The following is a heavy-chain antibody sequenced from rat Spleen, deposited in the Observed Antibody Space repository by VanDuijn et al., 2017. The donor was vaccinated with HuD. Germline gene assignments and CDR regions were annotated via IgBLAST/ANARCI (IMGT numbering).Heavy chain of an antibody. V-gene: IGHV5-31*01. Sequence: VQLRESGPGLLQPSQTLSLTCTVSGFSLTSHHVSWVRQSPGKGLEWVASITSAGDTTYYPDSVKGRFTISRENAYSTLYLQMNSLRSEDTGTYYCTRENWKPDYWGQGVMVTVSS. CDR3: TRENWKPDY. D-gene: IGHD4-2*01. CDR1: GFSLTSHH. J-gene: IGHJ2*01. CDR2: ITSAGDTT.